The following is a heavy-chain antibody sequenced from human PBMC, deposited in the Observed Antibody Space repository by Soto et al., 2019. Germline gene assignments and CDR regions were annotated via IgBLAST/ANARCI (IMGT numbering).Heavy chain of an antibody. J-gene: IGHJ1*01. V-gene: IGHV3-48*01. D-gene: IGHD4-17*01. Sequence: EVQLVESGGGLVQPGGSLRLSCAASGFTFSSYSMNWVRQAPGKGLEWVSYISSSSSTIYYADSVNGRFTISRDNAKNSLYLQMNSLRAEDTAVYYCARDPTYGDLEYFQHWGQGTLVTVSS. CDR1: GFTFSSYS. CDR3: ARDPTYGDLEYFQH. CDR2: ISSSSSTI.